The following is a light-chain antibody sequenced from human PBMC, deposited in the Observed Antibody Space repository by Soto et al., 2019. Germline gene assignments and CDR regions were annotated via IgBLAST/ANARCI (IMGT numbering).Light chain of an antibody. Sequence: IQMTQSPSSLSASVGDRVTISCRASQSIATYLNWYQQKPGKAPNLLIYEASSLQSGVPSGFSGTGSGTDFTLTISSLQPEDFATYYCQQTYSTTRTFGQGTKVDI. CDR3: QQTYSTTRT. CDR1: QSIATY. CDR2: EAS. V-gene: IGKV1-39*01. J-gene: IGKJ1*01.